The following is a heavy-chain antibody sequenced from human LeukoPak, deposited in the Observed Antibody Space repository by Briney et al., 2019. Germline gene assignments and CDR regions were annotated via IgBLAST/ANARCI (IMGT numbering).Heavy chain of an antibody. D-gene: IGHD3-10*01. Sequence: ASVKVSCKASGYTFNNYGISWVRQAPGQGLEWMGGIIPIFGTANYAQKFQGRVTITADKSTSTAYMELSSLRSEDTAVYYCARGGYYGSGSYYIIVGYFDYWGQGTLVTVSS. CDR2: IIPIFGTA. CDR3: ARGGYYGSGSYYIIVGYFDY. CDR1: GYTFNNYG. V-gene: IGHV1-69*06. J-gene: IGHJ4*02.